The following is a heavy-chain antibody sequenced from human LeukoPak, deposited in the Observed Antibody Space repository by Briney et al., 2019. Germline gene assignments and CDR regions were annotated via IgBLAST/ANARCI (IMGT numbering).Heavy chain of an antibody. CDR2: IYDSGST. J-gene: IGHJ4*02. V-gene: IGHV4-59*12. CDR3: ARRAYCGGDCYYLDY. Sequence: SATLSLTCTVSGGSISSYFWSWIRQPPGKGLEWIGYIYDSGSTNYNPSLKSRVTISVDTSKNQFSLKLSSVTAADTAVYYCARRAYCGGDCYYLDYWGQGTLVTVSS. D-gene: IGHD2-21*02. CDR1: GGSISSYF.